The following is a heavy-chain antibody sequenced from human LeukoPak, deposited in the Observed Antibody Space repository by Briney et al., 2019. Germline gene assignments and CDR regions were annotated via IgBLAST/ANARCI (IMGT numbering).Heavy chain of an antibody. CDR1: GGTFSSYA. CDR3: ARAFPKYSYGYNYFDY. CDR2: IIPIFGTA. Sequence: SVKVSCKASGGTFSSYAISWVRQAPGQGLEWMGGIIPIFGTANYAQKFQGRVTITADKSTSTAYMELSSLRSEDTAVYYCARAFPKYSYGYNYFDYWGQGTPVTVSS. V-gene: IGHV1-69*06. D-gene: IGHD5-18*01. J-gene: IGHJ4*02.